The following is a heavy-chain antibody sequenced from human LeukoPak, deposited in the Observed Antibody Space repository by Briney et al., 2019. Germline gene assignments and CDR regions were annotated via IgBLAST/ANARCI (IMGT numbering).Heavy chain of an antibody. Sequence: SETLSLTCAVYGGSFSDYYWTWIRQPPGKGLEWIGEINHSGSTNYNPSLKSRVTISVDTSKNQFSLKLSSVTAADTAVYYCARRSGWYGYLDYWGQGTLVTVSS. CDR1: GGSFSDYY. V-gene: IGHV4-34*01. D-gene: IGHD6-19*01. CDR2: INHSGST. J-gene: IGHJ4*02. CDR3: ARRSGWYGYLDY.